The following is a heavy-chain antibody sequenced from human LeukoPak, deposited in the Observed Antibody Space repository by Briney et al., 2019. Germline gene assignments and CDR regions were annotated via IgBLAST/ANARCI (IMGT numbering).Heavy chain of an antibody. V-gene: IGHV3-33*01. CDR1: GFPFSHYG. D-gene: IGHD3-16*01. Sequence: PGRSLRLSCAASGFPFSHYGIHWVRQPPGKGLEWVAVIWSDGSHKYYADSVKGRFTISRDNSKNTLYLQMNSLRAEDTAVYSCARALGPFDYWGQGTLVTVSS. CDR2: IWSDGSHK. CDR3: ARALGPFDY. J-gene: IGHJ4*02.